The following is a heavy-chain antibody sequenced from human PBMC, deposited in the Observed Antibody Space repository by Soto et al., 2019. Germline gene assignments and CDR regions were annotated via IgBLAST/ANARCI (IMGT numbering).Heavy chain of an antibody. CDR3: ARDGGYSCAFDI. CDR1: GGTFSSYT. J-gene: IGHJ3*02. D-gene: IGHD5-18*01. CDR2: IIPILGIA. V-gene: IGHV1-69*08. Sequence: QVQLVQSGAEVKKPGSSVKVSCKASGGTFSSYTISWVRQAPGQGLEWMGRIIPILGIANYAQKFQGRVTITADKSTSTAYMELSSLRSEDTAVYYCARDGGYSCAFDIWGQGTMVTVSS.